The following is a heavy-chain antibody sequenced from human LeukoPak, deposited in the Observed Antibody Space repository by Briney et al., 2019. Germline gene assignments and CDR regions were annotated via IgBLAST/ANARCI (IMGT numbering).Heavy chain of an antibody. V-gene: IGHV4-31*03. CDR2: IYSGGST. CDR1: GGSISSSGYY. CDR3: ARDTIYDAFDI. Sequence: SQTLSRTCTGFGGSISSSGYYWNWIRQHPGKGLEWIGFIYSGGSTYSNPSLKSRLTISVDTSKNQFSLKLTSVTAADTAVYYCARDTIYDAFDIWGQGTMVTVSS. D-gene: IGHD3-3*01. J-gene: IGHJ3*02.